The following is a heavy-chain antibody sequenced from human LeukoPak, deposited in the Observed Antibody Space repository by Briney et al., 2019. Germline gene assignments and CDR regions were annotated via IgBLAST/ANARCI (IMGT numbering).Heavy chain of an antibody. V-gene: IGHV3-53*01. CDR1: GFTVSNDY. CDR2: IYGGGAT. J-gene: IGHJ4*02. Sequence: GGSLRLSCAVSGFTVSNDYMSWVRQAPGNGLEWVSVIYGGGATYYADSVRGRFTISRDNFENTLFLQMDNLRAEDTAVYYCTRLLPSSHHFFDSWGQGTLVAVSS. CDR3: TRLLPSSHHFFDS. D-gene: IGHD6-6*01.